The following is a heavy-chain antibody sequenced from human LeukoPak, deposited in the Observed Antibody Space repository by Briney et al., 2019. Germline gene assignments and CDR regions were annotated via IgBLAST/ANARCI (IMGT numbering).Heavy chain of an antibody. CDR2: LLYSGTT. D-gene: IGHD2-8*01. CDR3: ASHGGLYEYLGH. Sequence: SETLSLTCIVSGGSVTSSSYYWGWIRQPPGKGPEWVGSLLYSGTTFRSPSLESRVAIAVDSSKNHFSLQLTSVTAADTAVYYCASHGGLYEYLGHWDQGILVTVSS. J-gene: IGHJ4*02. V-gene: IGHV4-39*07. CDR1: GGSVTSSSYY.